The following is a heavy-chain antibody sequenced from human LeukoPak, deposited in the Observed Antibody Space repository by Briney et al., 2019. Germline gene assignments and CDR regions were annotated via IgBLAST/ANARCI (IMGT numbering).Heavy chain of an antibody. CDR3: VPTPPEWGGAFCP. D-gene: IGHD3-3*01. J-gene: IGHJ1*01. V-gene: IGHV3-33*01. Sequence: GGSLRLSCSASGFDFRMYAMHWVRQAPGKGLERVAMIWRGGNYKFYVDAVKGRCTIHRDDFRSTFYLEMDSLTADDTAVYYCVPTPPEWGGAFCPGGGGPLVTVS. CDR2: IWRGGNYK. CDR1: GFDFRMYA.